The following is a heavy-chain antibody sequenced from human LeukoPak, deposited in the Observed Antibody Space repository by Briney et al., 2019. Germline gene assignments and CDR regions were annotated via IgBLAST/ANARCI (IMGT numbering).Heavy chain of an antibody. Sequence: GGSLRLSCAAFGFTFSTYNMNWVRQAPGKGLEWVSSISSSSSYIYYADSVKGRFTISRDNAKNSLYLQMNSLRAEDTAVYYCARLSGNWNPVYWGQGTLVTVSS. CDR1: GFTFSTYN. V-gene: IGHV3-21*01. D-gene: IGHD1-20*01. CDR3: ARLSGNWNPVY. CDR2: ISSSSSYI. J-gene: IGHJ4*02.